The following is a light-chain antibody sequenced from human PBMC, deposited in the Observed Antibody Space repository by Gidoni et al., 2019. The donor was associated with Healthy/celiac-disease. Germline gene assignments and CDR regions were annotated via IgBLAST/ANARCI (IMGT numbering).Light chain of an antibody. V-gene: IGKV1-6*01. CDR1: QGIRTD. J-gene: IGKJ1*01. CDR3: LQDYNYPRT. CDR2: AAS. Sequence: AIQMTQSPSSLSASVGDRVTITCRASQGIRTDLGWYQKKPGKAPKLLIYAASSLQSGVPSTFSGSGSGTDFTLTISSLQPEDFATYYCLQDYNYPRTFGQGTKVEIK.